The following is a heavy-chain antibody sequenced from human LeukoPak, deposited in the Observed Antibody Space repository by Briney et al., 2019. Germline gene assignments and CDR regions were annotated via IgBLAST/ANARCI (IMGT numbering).Heavy chain of an antibody. CDR1: GFTFNTYG. J-gene: IGHJ3*02. D-gene: IGHD6-13*01. CDR3: ARQQLNAFDI. CDR2: IKQDGSEK. Sequence: GGSLTLSCAASGFTFNTYGMHWVRQAPGKGLEGVANIKQDGSEKYYVDSVKGRFTISRDNAKNSLDLQMNSLRAEDTAVYYCARQQLNAFDIWGQGTMVTVSS. V-gene: IGHV3-7*01.